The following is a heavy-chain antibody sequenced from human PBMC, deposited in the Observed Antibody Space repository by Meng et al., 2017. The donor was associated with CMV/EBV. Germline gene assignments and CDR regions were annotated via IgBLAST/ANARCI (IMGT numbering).Heavy chain of an antibody. CDR3: ARLGGDIVLMNA. CDR2: ISSSSSYI. CDR1: GGSISSSS. V-gene: IGHV3-21*01. D-gene: IGHD2-8*01. J-gene: IGHJ5*02. Sequence: ETLSLTCTVSGGSISSSSYYWGWIRQPPGKGLEWVSSISSSSSYIYYADSVKGRFTISRDNAKNSLYLQMNSLRAEDTAVYYCARLGGDIVLMNAWGQGTLVTVSS.